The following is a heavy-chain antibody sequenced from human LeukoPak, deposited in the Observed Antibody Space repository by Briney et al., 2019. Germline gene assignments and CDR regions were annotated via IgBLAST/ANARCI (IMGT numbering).Heavy chain of an antibody. Sequence: GGSLRPSCAASGFTFSNFIMRWVRQAPGKGPEYVSGITGSGGATYYADSVKGRFTISRDNSKNTLHLQMNSLRAEDTAIYYCAKARGDAYKLAHDYWGQGTLVTVSS. V-gene: IGHV3-23*01. CDR1: GFTFSNFI. CDR3: AKARGDAYKLAHDY. CDR2: ITGSGGAT. J-gene: IGHJ4*02. D-gene: IGHD5-24*01.